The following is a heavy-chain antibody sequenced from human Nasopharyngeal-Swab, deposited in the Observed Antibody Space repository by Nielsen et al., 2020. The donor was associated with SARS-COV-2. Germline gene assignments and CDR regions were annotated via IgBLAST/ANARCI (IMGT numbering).Heavy chain of an antibody. Sequence: ASVKVSCKASGYTLTGYYMHWVRQAPGQGLEWMGWINPHSRGTKYAQKFQGRVTMTSDTSINTAYMELRRLRSDDTAVYYCATVGSRWELLAWGQGTLVTVSS. D-gene: IGHD1-26*01. J-gene: IGHJ5*02. CDR3: ATVGSRWELLA. CDR2: INPHSRGT. V-gene: IGHV1-2*02. CDR1: GYTLTGYY.